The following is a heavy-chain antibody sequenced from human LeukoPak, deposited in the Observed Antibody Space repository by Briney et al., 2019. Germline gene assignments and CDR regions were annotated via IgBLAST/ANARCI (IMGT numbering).Heavy chain of an antibody. J-gene: IGHJ6*03. CDR1: GFTFSSYS. V-gene: IGHV3-21*01. CDR3: IRPPLYYYYYMAV. Sequence: PGGSLRLSCAASGFTFSSYSMNSVRQAAGKLLEWLSSISSSSSYIYYADSVKGRFTISSENAKNSLYLQMNSLRAEDTAVYYCIRPPLYYYYYMAVWGKGTPVTISS. CDR2: ISSSSSYI.